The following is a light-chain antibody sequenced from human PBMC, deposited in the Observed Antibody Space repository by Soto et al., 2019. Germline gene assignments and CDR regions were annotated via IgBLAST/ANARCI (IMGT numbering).Light chain of an antibody. CDR2: AAS. CDR3: QHYATSPPFT. V-gene: IGKV3-20*01. Sequence: EIVLTQSPGTLSLSPGERATLSCRASQSVSSSFLAWYQQKPGQAPRLLIYAASSRAPGIPDRFSGSGSGTDFTLTISRLEPEDFAVYYCQHYATSPPFTFGPGTKVDIK. CDR1: QSVSSSF. J-gene: IGKJ3*01.